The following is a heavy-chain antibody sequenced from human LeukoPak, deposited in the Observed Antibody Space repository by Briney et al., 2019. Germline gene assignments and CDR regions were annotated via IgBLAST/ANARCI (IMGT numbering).Heavy chain of an antibody. J-gene: IGHJ4*02. Sequence: PSETLSLTCTVSGVSISSSSYYWGWIRQPPGKGLEWIGSIYYSGSTYYNPSLKSRVTISVDTSKNQFSLKLSSVTAADTAVYYCARQYNWNFDYWGQGTLVTVSS. CDR2: IYYSGST. V-gene: IGHV4-39*01. D-gene: IGHD1-20*01. CDR1: GVSISSSSYY. CDR3: ARQYNWNFDY.